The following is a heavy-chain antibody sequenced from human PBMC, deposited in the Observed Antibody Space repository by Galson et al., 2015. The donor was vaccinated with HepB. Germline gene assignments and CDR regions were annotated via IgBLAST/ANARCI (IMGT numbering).Heavy chain of an antibody. D-gene: IGHD3-16*01. CDR1: GFTFSIYW. J-gene: IGHJ4*02. CDR2: IKHDGSEK. V-gene: IGHV3-7*03. Sequence: SLRLSCAASGFTFSIYWMSWVRQAPGKGLEWVANIKHDGSEKNYVDSVKGRFTISRDNARDSLFLQMNSLRDEDTAVYYCARGRGIDYWAREPWSPSPQ. CDR3: ARGRGIDY.